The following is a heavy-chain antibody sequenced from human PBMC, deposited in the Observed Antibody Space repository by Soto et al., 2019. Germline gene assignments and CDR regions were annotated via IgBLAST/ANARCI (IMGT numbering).Heavy chain of an antibody. V-gene: IGHV3-30*18. CDR2: ISYDGNNK. CDR1: GFKFSTYG. Sequence: QVQLVESGGGVVQPGRSLRLSCGASGFKFSTYGMHWVRQAPGKRLEWVAVISYDGNNKDYADSVKGRFTISRDNSKNTSYLQMNSLRAEDTAVYYCAKGLVGYVFGVQDYYFGMDVWGQGTTVAVSS. CDR3: AKGLVGYVFGVQDYYFGMDV. D-gene: IGHD1-26*01. J-gene: IGHJ6*02.